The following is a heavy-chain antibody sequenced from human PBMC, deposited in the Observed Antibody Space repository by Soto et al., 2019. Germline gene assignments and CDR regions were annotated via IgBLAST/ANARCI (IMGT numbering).Heavy chain of an antibody. CDR3: ARVNHDFWSGPDYSYYGKDV. CDR1: GFTFSSYS. J-gene: IGHJ6*02. V-gene: IGHV3-21*01. D-gene: IGHD3-3*01. Sequence: PGGSLRLSCAASGFTFSSYSMNWVRQAPGKGLEWVSSISSSSSYIYYADSVKGRFTISRDNAKNSLYLQMNSLRAEDTAVYYCARVNHDFWSGPDYSYYGKDVWGQGTTVTVSS. CDR2: ISSSSSYI.